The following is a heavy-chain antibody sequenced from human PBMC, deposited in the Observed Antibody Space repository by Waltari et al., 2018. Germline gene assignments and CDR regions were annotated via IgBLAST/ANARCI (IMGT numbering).Heavy chain of an antibody. J-gene: IGHJ6*02. D-gene: IGHD3-10*01. V-gene: IGHV3-21*01. CDR1: GFTFSSYS. CDR2: ISSSSSYI. Sequence: EVQLVESGGGLVKPGGSLRLSCAASGFTFSSYSMNWVRQAPGKGLEWVSSISSSSSYIYYADSVKGRFTISRDNAKNSLYLQMNSLRAEDTAVYYCARDGLDPYYYAPYYGMDVWGQGTTVIVSS. CDR3: ARDGLDPYYYAPYYGMDV.